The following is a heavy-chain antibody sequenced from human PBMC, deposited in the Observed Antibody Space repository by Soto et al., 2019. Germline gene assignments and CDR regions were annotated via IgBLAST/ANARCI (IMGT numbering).Heavy chain of an antibody. V-gene: IGHV1-69*13. J-gene: IGHJ4*02. CDR2: IIPIFGTA. D-gene: IGHD5-12*01. Sequence: ASVKVSCKASGGTFSSYAISWVRQAPGQGLEWMGGIIPIFGTANYAQKSQGRVTITADESTSTAYMELSSLRSEDTAVYYCARGDGYNPIDYWGQGTLVTVSS. CDR1: GGTFSSYA. CDR3: ARGDGYNPIDY.